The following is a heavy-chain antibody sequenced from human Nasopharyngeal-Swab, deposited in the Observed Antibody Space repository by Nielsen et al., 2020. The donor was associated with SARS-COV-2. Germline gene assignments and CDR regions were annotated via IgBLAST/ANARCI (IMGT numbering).Heavy chain of an antibody. J-gene: IGHJ3*02. Sequence: SETLSLTCTVSGGSISSGGYYWSWIRQHPGKGLEWIGNIYYSGSTYYNPSLKSRVTISVDTSKNQFSLKLSSVTAADTAVYYCARVEMATVSHAFDIWGQGTMVTVSS. V-gene: IGHV4-31*03. CDR1: GGSISSGGYY. CDR2: IYYSGST. CDR3: ARVEMATVSHAFDI. D-gene: IGHD5-24*01.